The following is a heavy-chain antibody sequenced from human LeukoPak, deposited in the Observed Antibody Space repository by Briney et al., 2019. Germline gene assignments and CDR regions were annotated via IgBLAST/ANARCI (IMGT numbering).Heavy chain of an antibody. J-gene: IGHJ4*02. V-gene: IGHV3-7*04. CDR3: ARGDTQSKYRQFDS. D-gene: IGHD3-16*02. CDR2: IKQDGSEK. CDR1: GFTFDTYW. Sequence: QPGGSLRLSYAASGFTFDTYWMSWVRQAPGKGLEWVANIKQDGSEKDYVDSVKGRFTISRDNAKNSLYLQMNSLRAEDTGVYYCARGDTQSKYRQFDSWGQGSLVIVSS.